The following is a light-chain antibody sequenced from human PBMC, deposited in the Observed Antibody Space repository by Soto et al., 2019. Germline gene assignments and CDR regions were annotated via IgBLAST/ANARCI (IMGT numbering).Light chain of an antibody. V-gene: IGKV3-15*01. CDR1: QSVSSN. CDR3: QKYNNWPFT. CDR2: GAS. J-gene: IGKJ3*01. Sequence: EIVMTQSPATLSVSPGERATISCRASQSVSSNLAWYQQKPGQAPRLLIYGASTRATGIPARFSGSGSGTEFTPTISSLQSEDFAVYYCQKYNNWPFTFGPGTKVHIK.